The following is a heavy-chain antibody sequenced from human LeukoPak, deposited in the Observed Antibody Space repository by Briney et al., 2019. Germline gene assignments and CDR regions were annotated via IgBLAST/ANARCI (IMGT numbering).Heavy chain of an antibody. CDR1: GFTFSSYS. D-gene: IGHD6-19*01. CDR3: ARVQQWLVLDY. J-gene: IGHJ4*02. Sequence: GGSLRLSCAASGFTFSSYSMNWVRQAPGKGLEWVSSISSSSSYIYYADSVKGRFTISRDNAKDSLYLQMNSLRAEDTAVYYCARVQQWLVLDYWGQGTLVTVSS. CDR2: ISSSSSYI. V-gene: IGHV3-21*01.